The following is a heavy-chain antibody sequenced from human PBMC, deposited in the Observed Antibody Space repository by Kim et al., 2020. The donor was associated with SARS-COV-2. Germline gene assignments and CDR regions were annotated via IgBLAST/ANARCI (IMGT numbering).Heavy chain of an antibody. CDR3: ARDRGPPSV. D-gene: IGHD3-10*01. J-gene: IGHJ6*02. CDR2: GST. Sequence: GSTYYADSVKGRFTISRDNSKNTLYLQMNSLRAEDTAVYYCARDRGPPSVWGQGTTVTVSS. V-gene: IGHV3-66*01.